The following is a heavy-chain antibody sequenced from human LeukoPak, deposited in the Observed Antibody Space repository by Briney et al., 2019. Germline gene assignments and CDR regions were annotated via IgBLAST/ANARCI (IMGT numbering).Heavy chain of an antibody. CDR2: IKQDGSEK. V-gene: IGHV3-7*01. J-gene: IGHJ6*03. CDR1: GFTFSSYW. CDR3: ARDQSYYDFWSGSSYMDV. Sequence: PGGSLRLSCAASGFTFSSYWMSWVRQAPGKGLEGVANIKQDGSEKYYVDSVKGRFTISRDNAKNSLYLQMNSLRAEDTAVYYCARDQSYYDFWSGSSYMDVWGKGTTVTVSS. D-gene: IGHD3-3*01.